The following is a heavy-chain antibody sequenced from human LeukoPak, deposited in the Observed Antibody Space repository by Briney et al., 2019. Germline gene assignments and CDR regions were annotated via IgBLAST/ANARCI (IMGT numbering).Heavy chain of an antibody. D-gene: IGHD6-19*01. Sequence: PGGSLRLSCAASGFTFSSYGMHWVRQAPGKGLEWVAVISHDGSNKYYADSVKGRFTISRDNSKNTLYLQMNSLRAEDTAVYYCAKVSGLSVAVAGDYWGQGTLVTVSS. CDR1: GFTFSSYG. CDR2: ISHDGSNK. J-gene: IGHJ4*02. CDR3: AKVSGLSVAVAGDY. V-gene: IGHV3-30*18.